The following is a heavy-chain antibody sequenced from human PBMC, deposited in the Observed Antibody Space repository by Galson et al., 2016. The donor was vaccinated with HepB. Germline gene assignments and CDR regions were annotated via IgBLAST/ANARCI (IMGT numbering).Heavy chain of an antibody. CDR3: ARGTSYVDY. CDR2: VYHSGST. J-gene: IGHJ4*02. D-gene: IGHD1-7*01. V-gene: IGHV4-61*01. CDR1: GGSVSSASYY. Sequence: SETLSLTCTVSGGSVSSASYYWNWIRQPPGKGLEWIGYVYHSGSTNYNPSLKSRVTISVDTSKNQFSLKLNSVTAADTAGYYCARGTSYVDYWGQGTLVPVSS.